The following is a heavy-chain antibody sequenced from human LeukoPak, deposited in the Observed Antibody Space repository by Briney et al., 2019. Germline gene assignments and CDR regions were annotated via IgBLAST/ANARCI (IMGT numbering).Heavy chain of an antibody. CDR2: ISAYNGNT. D-gene: IGHD4-11*01. J-gene: IGHJ3*02. V-gene: IGHV1-18*01. Sequence: ASVKVSCKASGYTFTSYGISWVRQAPGQGLEWMGWISAYNGNTNYAQKLQGRVTMTTDTSTSTAYMELRSLRPDDTAVYYCARDSGNYGFDAFDIWGQGTMVTVSS. CDR3: ARDSGNYGFDAFDI. CDR1: GYTFTSYG.